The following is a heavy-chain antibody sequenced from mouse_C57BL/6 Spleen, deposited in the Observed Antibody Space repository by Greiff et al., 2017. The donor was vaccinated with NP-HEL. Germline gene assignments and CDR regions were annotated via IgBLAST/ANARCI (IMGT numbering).Heavy chain of an antibody. Sequence: QVQLQQSGPGLVQPSQSLSITCTVSGFSLTSYGVHWVRQSPGKGLEWLGVIWRGGSTDYNAAFMSSLSITKEKSKSQVLFKMNSLQADDTAIYYCAKNGDYDEGYAMDYWGQGTSVTVSS. CDR1: GFSLTSYG. CDR2: IWRGGST. J-gene: IGHJ4*01. CDR3: AKNGDYDEGYAMDY. D-gene: IGHD2-4*01. V-gene: IGHV2-5*01.